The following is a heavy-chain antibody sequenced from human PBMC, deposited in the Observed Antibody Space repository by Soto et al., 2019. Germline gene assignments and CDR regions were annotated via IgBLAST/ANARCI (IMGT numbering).Heavy chain of an antibody. Sequence: PSETLSLTCTVSGGSISSGPYSWGWIRQPPGKGLEWIGTFHYSGSTYYSPSLESRVTISVDTSKNQFSLKVSSVTAADTAVYYCARDRGYYESTGYLGRALDVWGQGTMVTVSS. J-gene: IGHJ3*01. CDR1: GGSISSGPYS. CDR2: FHYSGST. V-gene: IGHV4-39*02. D-gene: IGHD3-22*01. CDR3: ARDRGYYESTGYLGRALDV.